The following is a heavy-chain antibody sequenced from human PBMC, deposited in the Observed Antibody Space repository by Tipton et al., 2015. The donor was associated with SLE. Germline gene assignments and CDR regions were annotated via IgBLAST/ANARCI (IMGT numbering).Heavy chain of an antibody. CDR1: GFTFSDYY. CDR3: ARLIPYNWNFDY. J-gene: IGHJ4*02. Sequence: SLRLSCAASGFTFSDYYMSWIRQAPGKGLEWVSYISSSGSTIYYADSVKGRFTISRDNAKNSLYLQVNSLRAEDTAVYYCARLIPYNWNFDYWGQGTLVTVSS. CDR2: ISSSGSTI. D-gene: IGHD1-20*01. V-gene: IGHV3-11*01.